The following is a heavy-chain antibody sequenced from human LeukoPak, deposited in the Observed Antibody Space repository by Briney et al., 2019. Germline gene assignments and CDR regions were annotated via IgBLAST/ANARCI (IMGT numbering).Heavy chain of an antibody. CDR2: IIPIFGTA. J-gene: IGHJ6*02. CDR3: ARGGSSSWYQESGYYYYGMDV. CDR1: RGTFSSYA. D-gene: IGHD6-13*01. Sequence: GASVKVSCTASRGTFSSYAISWVRQAPGQGLEWMGGIIPIFGTANYAQKFQGRVTITADESTSTAYMELSSLRSEDTAVYYCARGGSSSWYQESGYYYYGMDVWGQGTTVTVSS. V-gene: IGHV1-69*13.